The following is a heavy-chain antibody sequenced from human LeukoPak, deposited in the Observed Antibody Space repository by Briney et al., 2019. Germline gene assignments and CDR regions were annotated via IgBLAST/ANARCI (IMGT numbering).Heavy chain of an antibody. D-gene: IGHD1-26*01. Sequence: GGSLRLSCAASGFTFSSYEMNWVRQAPEKGLEWVSYISSSGSTIYYADSVKGRFTISRDNAKNSLYLQMNSLRAEDTAVYYCARDHVLGGNIDYWGQGTLVTVSS. J-gene: IGHJ4*02. CDR1: GFTFSSYE. CDR2: ISSSGSTI. CDR3: ARDHVLGGNIDY. V-gene: IGHV3-48*03.